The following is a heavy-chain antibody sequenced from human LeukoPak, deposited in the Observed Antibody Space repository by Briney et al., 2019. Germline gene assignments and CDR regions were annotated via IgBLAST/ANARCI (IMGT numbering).Heavy chain of an antibody. J-gene: IGHJ4*02. CDR1: GFNFSNAK. D-gene: IGHD5-12*01. CDR3: ARGGDSDY. CDR2: ISGSSSYI. Sequence: GGSLRLSCAASGFNFSNAKMNWVRQAPGKGLEWVSSISGSSSYIYYADSVKGRFTISRDNAKNSLYLQMNSLRAEDTAVYYCARGGDSDYWGQGTLVTVSS. V-gene: IGHV3-21*01.